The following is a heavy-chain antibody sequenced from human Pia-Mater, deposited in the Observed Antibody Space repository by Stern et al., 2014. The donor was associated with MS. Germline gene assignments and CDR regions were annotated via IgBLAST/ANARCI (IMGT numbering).Heavy chain of an antibody. V-gene: IGHV3-9*01. CDR3: AKDRNRGYSYGYSYGMDV. CDR1: GFTFDDYA. Sequence: EVQLVQSGGGLVQPGRSLSLSCAASGFTFDDYAMHWVRQAPGKGLEWVSGISWNSGRIGYADSVKGRFTISRDNAKNSLYLQMNSLRAEDTALYYCAKDRNRGYSYGYSYGMDVWGQGTTVTVSS. J-gene: IGHJ6*02. D-gene: IGHD5-18*01. CDR2: ISWNSGRI.